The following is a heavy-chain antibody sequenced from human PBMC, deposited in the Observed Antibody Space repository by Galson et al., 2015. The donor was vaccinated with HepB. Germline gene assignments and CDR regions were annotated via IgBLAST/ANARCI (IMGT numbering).Heavy chain of an antibody. CDR1: GYTFTNYG. V-gene: IGHV1-18*01. CDR2: ISGYNGDT. J-gene: IGHJ4*02. CDR3: ARDEGYYESAGLDY. Sequence: SVKVSCKASGYTFTNYGFSWVRQAPGQGLEWMGWISGYNGDTNYPQNLQGRVTMTTDTSTNTAYMELRSLTSDDTALYYCARDEGYYESAGLDYWGQGTLVTVSS. D-gene: IGHD3-16*01.